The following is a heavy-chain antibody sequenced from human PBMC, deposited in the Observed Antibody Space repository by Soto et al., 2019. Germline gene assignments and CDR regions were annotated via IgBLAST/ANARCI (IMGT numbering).Heavy chain of an antibody. CDR1: GFSFSYYG. Sequence: PGGSLRLSCAASGFSFSYYGMNWVRQAPGKGLEWVSYISTSSSNIYYADSVKGRFTISRDNSKNTLYLQMNSLRAEDTAVYYCAKAGNWNAPTTSYFDYWGQGTLVTVSS. J-gene: IGHJ4*02. CDR2: ISTSSSNI. CDR3: AKAGNWNAPTTSYFDY. D-gene: IGHD1-1*01. V-gene: IGHV3-48*01.